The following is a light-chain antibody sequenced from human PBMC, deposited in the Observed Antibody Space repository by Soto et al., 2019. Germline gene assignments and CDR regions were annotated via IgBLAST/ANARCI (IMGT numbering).Light chain of an antibody. V-gene: IGKV3-20*01. Sequence: EVVMTQSPATLSVSPGDSATLSCRASQSVSGNLAWYQQKSGQAPRLLIYRASTRATGIPDRFSGSGSGTDFTLTISRLEPEDFAVYYCQQYGSSPQLTFGGGTKVDIK. CDR3: QQYGSSPQLT. J-gene: IGKJ4*01. CDR1: QSVSGN. CDR2: RAS.